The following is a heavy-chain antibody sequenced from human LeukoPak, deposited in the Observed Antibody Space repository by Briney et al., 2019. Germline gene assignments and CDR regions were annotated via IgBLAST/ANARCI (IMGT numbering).Heavy chain of an antibody. J-gene: IGHJ4*02. V-gene: IGHV3-48*03. CDR3: ATVYDILTGQDY. D-gene: IGHD3-9*01. CDR1: GFDFSRYE. CDR2: ISSSGSTI. Sequence: GGSLRLSCAASGFDFSRYEMNWVRQAPGKGLEWVSYISSSGSTIYYADSVKGRFTISRDNAKNSLYLQMNSLRAEDTAVYYCATVYDILTGQDYWGQGTLVTVSS.